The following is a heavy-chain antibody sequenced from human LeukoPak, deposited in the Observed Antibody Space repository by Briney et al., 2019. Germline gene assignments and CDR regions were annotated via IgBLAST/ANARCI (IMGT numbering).Heavy chain of an antibody. CDR3: ARDLGSGYYRAFDY. V-gene: IGHV3-21*01. CDR1: GFTFSSYS. D-gene: IGHD3-22*01. Sequence: GGALRLSCAASGFTFSSYSMNWVRQAPGKGLEWGSSISSSSSYIYYADSVKGRFTISRDTAKNSLYLQMNSLRAEDTAVYYCARDLGSGYYRAFDYWGQGTLVTVSS. CDR2: ISSSSSYI. J-gene: IGHJ4*02.